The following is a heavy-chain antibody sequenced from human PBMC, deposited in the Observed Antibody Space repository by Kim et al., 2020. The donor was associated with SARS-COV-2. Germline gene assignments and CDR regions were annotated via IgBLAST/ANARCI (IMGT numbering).Heavy chain of an antibody. CDR1: GGSITNYY. J-gene: IGHJ4*02. CDR3: SRSAGTFHGRVLGY. D-gene: IGHD3-10*01. Sequence: SETLSLTCSVSGGSITNYYWNWIRQPPGKALEWIGCFSYTGRADYNPSLANRVSISAATSKNQLSLKLNSVTAADTAVYYCSRSAGTFHGRVLGYWGQEILVTVHS. CDR2: FSYTGRA. V-gene: IGHV4-59*01.